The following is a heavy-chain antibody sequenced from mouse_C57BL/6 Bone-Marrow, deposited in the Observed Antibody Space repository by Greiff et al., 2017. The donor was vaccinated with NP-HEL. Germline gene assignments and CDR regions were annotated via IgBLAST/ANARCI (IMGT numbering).Heavy chain of an antibody. D-gene: IGHD2-3*01. CDR1: GYTFTSYG. CDR2: IYIGNGYT. V-gene: IGHV1-58*01. Sequence: VQLQQSGAELVRPGSSVKMSCKTSGYTFTSYGINWVKQRPGQGLEWIGYIYIGNGYTDYNEKFKGKATLTSDTSSSTAYMQLRSLTSEDSAIYSCARSLYDGYFLWYFDVWGKGTPVTVSS. J-gene: IGHJ1*03. CDR3: ARSLYDGYFLWYFDV.